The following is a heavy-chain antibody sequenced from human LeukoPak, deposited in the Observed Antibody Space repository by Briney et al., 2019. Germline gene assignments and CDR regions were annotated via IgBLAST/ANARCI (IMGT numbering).Heavy chain of an antibody. CDR3: TRDYYCGGDCFDPDFDY. Sequence: SETLSLTCAVSGYSISSGYYWGWIRQPPGRGLEWIGSIYHGGSTYYNPSLKSRVTISLDMSKNQFSLKLTSVTAADTAVYYCTRDYYCGGDCFDPDFDYWGQGTLGTVSS. J-gene: IGHJ4*02. CDR2: IYHGGST. V-gene: IGHV4-38-2*02. CDR1: GYSISSGYY. D-gene: IGHD2-21*02.